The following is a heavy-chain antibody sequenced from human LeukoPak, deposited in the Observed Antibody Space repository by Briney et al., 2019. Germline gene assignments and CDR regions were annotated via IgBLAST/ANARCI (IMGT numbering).Heavy chain of an antibody. CDR2: TYYSGNT. CDR3: ASHYSGSSRAGDQFDY. CDR1: GGSISSHY. Sequence: SETLSLTCTVSGGSISSHYWSWIRQPPGKGLEWIGYTYYSGNTKYNPSLKSRVTISLDTSKNQFSLKLSSVTAADMVVYYCASHYSGSSRAGDQFDYWGQGTLVTVSS. D-gene: IGHD1-26*01. J-gene: IGHJ4*02. V-gene: IGHV4-59*08.